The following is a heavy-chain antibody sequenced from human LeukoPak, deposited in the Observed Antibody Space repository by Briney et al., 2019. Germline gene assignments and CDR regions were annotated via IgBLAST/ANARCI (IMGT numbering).Heavy chain of an antibody. CDR3: AKGDDILTGYYCGDY. CDR2: ISGSGGRT. CDR1: GFTFSGYA. D-gene: IGHD3-9*01. V-gene: IGHV3-23*01. J-gene: IGHJ4*02. Sequence: GGSLRLSCAASGFTFSGYAMSWVRQAPGKGLEWVSGISGSGGRTYYADSVKGRFTISRDNPKNTLYLQMNSLRAEDTALYYCAKGDDILTGYYCGDYWGQGTLVTVSS.